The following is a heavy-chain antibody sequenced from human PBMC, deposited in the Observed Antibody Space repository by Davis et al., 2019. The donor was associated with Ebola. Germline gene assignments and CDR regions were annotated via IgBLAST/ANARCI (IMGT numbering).Heavy chain of an antibody. CDR3: AKSSVVVTEFDY. V-gene: IGHV3-23*01. CDR1: GFTFSSYG. D-gene: IGHD2-21*02. Sequence: PGGSLRLSCAASGFTFSSYGMHWVRQAPGKGLEWVSGISGSGTSTYYADSVKGRFTISRDNSKNTLYLQMNSLRAEDTAVYYCAKSSVVVTEFDYWGQGTLVTVSS. J-gene: IGHJ4*02. CDR2: ISGSGTST.